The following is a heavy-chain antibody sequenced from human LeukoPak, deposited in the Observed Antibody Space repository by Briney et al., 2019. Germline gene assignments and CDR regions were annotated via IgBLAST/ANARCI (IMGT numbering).Heavy chain of an antibody. CDR2: INPNSGGT. Sequence: ASVKVSCKASGYTFTGYYMHWVRQAPGQGLEWMGWINPNSGGTNYAQKFQGRVTMTRDTSISTAYMELSRLRSDDTAVYYCARGFLIRSMVRGVSDYWGQGTLVTVSS. CDR3: ARGFLIRSMVRGVSDY. V-gene: IGHV1-2*02. CDR1: GYTFTGYY. D-gene: IGHD3-10*01. J-gene: IGHJ4*02.